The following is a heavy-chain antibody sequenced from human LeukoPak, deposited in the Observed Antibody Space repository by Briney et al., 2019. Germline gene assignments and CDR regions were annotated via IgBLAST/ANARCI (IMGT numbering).Heavy chain of an antibody. V-gene: IGHV4-30-4*01. CDR3: ARGWYSGSPLDY. CDR1: GVSISSGDYY. J-gene: IGHJ4*02. D-gene: IGHD1-26*01. Sequence: SETLSLTCTVSGVSISSGDYYWSWIRQPPGKGLEWIGYIYYSGSTYYNPSLKSRVTISVDTSKNQFSLKLSSVTAADTAVYYCARGWYSGSPLDYWGQGTLVTVSS. CDR2: IYYSGST.